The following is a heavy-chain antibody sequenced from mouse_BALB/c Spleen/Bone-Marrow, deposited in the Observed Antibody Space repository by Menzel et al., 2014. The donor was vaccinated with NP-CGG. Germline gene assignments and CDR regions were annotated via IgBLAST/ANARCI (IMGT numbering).Heavy chain of an antibody. CDR2: ISYSSST. V-gene: IGHV3-2*02. Sequence: EVQLQESGPGLVKPSQSLSLTCTVTGYSITSDYACHWIRQFQGNKLEWMGYISYSSSTNYNPSLKSRISITRDTSKNQFFLHLDSVTAEDTATYYCARWDYGDYAMDYWGHGTSVTVSS. D-gene: IGHD1-2*01. CDR1: GYSITSDYA. CDR3: ARWDYGDYAMDY. J-gene: IGHJ4*01.